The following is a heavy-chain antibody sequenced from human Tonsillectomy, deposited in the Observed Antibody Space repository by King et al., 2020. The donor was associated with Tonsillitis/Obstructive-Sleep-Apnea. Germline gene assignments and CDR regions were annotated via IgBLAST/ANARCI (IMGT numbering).Heavy chain of an antibody. J-gene: IGHJ5*02. Sequence: VQLVESGGGLVQPGGSLRLSCATSGFTFRSDWMSWVRQAPGKGLEWVANIKQDGSEKYYVDSVKGRFTISRDNAKNSLYLQMNSLRVEDTAVYYCARDDPDYHSSGSYPRFDPWGQGTLVTVSS. CDR2: IKQDGSEK. V-gene: IGHV3-7*01. CDR1: GFTFRSDW. D-gene: IGHD3-10*01. CDR3: ARDDPDYHSSGSYPRFDP.